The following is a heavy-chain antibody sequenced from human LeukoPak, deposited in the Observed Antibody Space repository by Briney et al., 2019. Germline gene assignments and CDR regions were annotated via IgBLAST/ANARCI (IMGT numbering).Heavy chain of an antibody. J-gene: IGHJ4*02. CDR3: AKATLWFGEPNYFDY. CDR1: GFTFDDYA. V-gene: IGHV3-9*01. CDR2: ISWNSGSI. Sequence: GRSLRLSCAASGFTFDDYAMHWVRQAPGKGLEWVSGISWNSGSIGYADSVKGRFTISRDNAKNSLYLQMNSLRAEDTALYYCAKATLWFGEPNYFDYRGQGTLVTVSS. D-gene: IGHD3-10*01.